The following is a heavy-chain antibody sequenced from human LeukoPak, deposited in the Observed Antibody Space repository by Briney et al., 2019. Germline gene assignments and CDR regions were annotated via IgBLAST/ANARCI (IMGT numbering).Heavy chain of an antibody. CDR1: GASIISDHHY. CDR3: ASWRASRGYDYGFDS. V-gene: IGHV4-39*07. D-gene: IGHD5-12*01. J-gene: IGHJ4*02. CDR2: VLYTGVT. Sequence: PSETLSLTCVVSGASIISDHHYRGWVRQPPGKGLEWIGNVLYTGVTYSRPSLKSRITISVDTSQNQFSLKLSSMTAADTAIYYCASWRASRGYDYGFDSWGQGTLVTVSS.